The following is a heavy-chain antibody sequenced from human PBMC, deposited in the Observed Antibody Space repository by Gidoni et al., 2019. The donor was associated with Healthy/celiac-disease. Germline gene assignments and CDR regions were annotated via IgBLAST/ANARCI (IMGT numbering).Heavy chain of an antibody. Sequence: EVQLVESGGGLVQPGGSLRLSCAASGFTFSSYWMSWVRQAPGKGLEWVANIKQDGSEKYYVDSVKGRFTISRDNAKNSLYLQMNSLRAEDTAVYYCARDATGSIVGANDAFDIWGQGTMVTVSS. CDR3: ARDATGSIVGANDAFDI. V-gene: IGHV3-7*03. D-gene: IGHD1-26*01. J-gene: IGHJ3*02. CDR1: GFTFSSYW. CDR2: IKQDGSEK.